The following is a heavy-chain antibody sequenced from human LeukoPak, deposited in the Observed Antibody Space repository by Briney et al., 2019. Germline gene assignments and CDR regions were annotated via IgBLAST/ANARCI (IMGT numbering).Heavy chain of an antibody. CDR2: INPSGGST. Sequence: ASVKVSCKASGYTFTSYYMHWVRQAPGQGLEWMGIINPSGGSTSYAQKFQGRVTMTRDTSPSTVYKELSSLRSEDTAVYYCARVNSVVVAAGRGGLDPWGQGTLVTVSS. J-gene: IGHJ5*01. CDR1: GYTFTSYY. D-gene: IGHD2-15*01. V-gene: IGHV1-46*01. CDR3: ARVNSVVVAAGRGGLDP.